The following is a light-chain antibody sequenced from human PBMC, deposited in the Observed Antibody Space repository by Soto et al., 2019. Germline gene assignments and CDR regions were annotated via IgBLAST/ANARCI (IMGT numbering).Light chain of an antibody. CDR2: EVS. J-gene: IGLJ1*01. V-gene: IGLV2-8*01. CDR3: SSYAASNNYYV. Sequence: QSALTQPPSASGSPGQSVTISCTGTSSDVGGYNYVSWYQQHPGKAPKLMIYEVSKRPSGVPDRFSGSKSGNTASLTVSGLQAEDEADYYCSSYAASNNYYVFGTGTKLTVL. CDR1: SSDVGGYNY.